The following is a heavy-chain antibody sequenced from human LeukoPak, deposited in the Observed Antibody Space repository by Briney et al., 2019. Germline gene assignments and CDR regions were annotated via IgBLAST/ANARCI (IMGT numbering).Heavy chain of an antibody. CDR2: LSGSGGST. J-gene: IGHJ4*02. V-gene: IGHV3-23*01. CDR1: GFTFSSNG. D-gene: IGHD4/OR15-4a*01. Sequence: PGGSLRLSCAASGFTFSSNGMSWVRQTPGKGLEGVSALSGSGGSTYYADSVKGRFTISRDNSKNTLYLQMNSLRAEDTAVYYCARRAGAYSHPYDYWGQGTLVTVSS. CDR3: ARRAGAYSHPYDY.